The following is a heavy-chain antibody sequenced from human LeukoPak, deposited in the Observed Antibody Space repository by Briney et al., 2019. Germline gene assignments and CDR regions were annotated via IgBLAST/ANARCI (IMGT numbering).Heavy chain of an antibody. V-gene: IGHV3-30-3*01. Sequence: LRLSCAASGFTFSSYAMHWVRQAPGKGLEWVAVISYDGSNKYYADSVKGRFTISRDNSKNTLYLQMNSLRAEDTAVYYCARELHNYYDSSGYAVPDSGLDYWGQGTLVTVSS. CDR2: ISYDGSNK. J-gene: IGHJ4*02. D-gene: IGHD3-22*01. CDR1: GFTFSSYA. CDR3: ARELHNYYDSSGYAVPDSGLDY.